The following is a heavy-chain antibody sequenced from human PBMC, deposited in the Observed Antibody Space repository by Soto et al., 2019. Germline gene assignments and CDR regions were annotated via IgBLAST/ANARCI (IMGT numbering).Heavy chain of an antibody. Sequence: GGSLRLSCVASGFTFSDHYMTWIRQAPGRGLEWLSYVSTSSSYTNYADSVKGRFTISRDNAMNSLYLQMNSLRAEDTAVYYCARLRLTGYFDYWGQGTLVTVSS. CDR2: VSTSSSYT. J-gene: IGHJ4*02. CDR3: ARLRLTGYFDY. V-gene: IGHV3-11*03. CDR1: GFTFSDHY.